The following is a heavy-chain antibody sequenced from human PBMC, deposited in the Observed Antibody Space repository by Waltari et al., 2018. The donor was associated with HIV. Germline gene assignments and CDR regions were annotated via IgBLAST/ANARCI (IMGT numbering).Heavy chain of an antibody. J-gene: IGHJ4*02. Sequence: EVQLVESGGGLVKPGGSLRLSCAASGFTFSSYNMNWVRQAPGKGRECVAAISSTSSYIYYAASVKGRFTISRDNAKNSLYLQMNSLRAEDTAVYYCARGIGSTSCYYDYWGQETLVTVSS. D-gene: IGHD2-2*01. V-gene: IGHV3-21*01. CDR1: GFTFSSYN. CDR2: ISSTSSYI. CDR3: ARGIGSTSCYYDY.